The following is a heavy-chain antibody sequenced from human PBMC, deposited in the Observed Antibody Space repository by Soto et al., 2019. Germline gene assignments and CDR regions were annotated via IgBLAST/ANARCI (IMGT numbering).Heavy chain of an antibody. Sequence: GGSLRLSCAASGFTISTYWMSWVRQAPGKGLEWVAHIKQDGTETYYVDSVKGRFTISRDNAKNLLYLQMNSLRAEDTAVFYCARAVATGAEYWGQGTLVTVPQ. CDR1: GFTISTYW. J-gene: IGHJ4*02. CDR2: IKQDGTET. CDR3: ARAVATGAEY. D-gene: IGHD6-19*01. V-gene: IGHV3-7*03.